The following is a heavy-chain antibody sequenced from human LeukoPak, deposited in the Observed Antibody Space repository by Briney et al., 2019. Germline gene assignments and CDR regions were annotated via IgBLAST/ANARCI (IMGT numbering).Heavy chain of an antibody. CDR1: GVTSHIYA. CDR3: PKVSDMATRWGNFDY. V-gene: IGHV3-43*02. CDR2: ISFDAGTT. Sequence: PGGSLRLSCLASGVTSHIYAMHWGRQGPGEGLECVSLISFDAGTTDYSDSVKGRFAISTDNSKNSRYLQMNSLRTEDTPVYYCPKVSDMATRWGNFDYWGQGTQVTVPS. D-gene: IGHD5-24*01. J-gene: IGHJ4*02.